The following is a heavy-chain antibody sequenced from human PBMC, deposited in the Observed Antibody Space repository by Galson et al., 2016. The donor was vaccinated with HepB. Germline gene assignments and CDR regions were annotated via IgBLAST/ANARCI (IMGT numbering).Heavy chain of an antibody. CDR2: ISYDGSNK. CDR1: GFTFSSYG. D-gene: IGHD1-26*01. V-gene: IGHV3-30*03. Sequence: SLRLSCAASGFTFSSYGIHWVRQAPGKGLQWVAVISYDGSNKYYADSVKGRFTISRDSSKNTLYLQMNSLRNEDTAVYYCASSPGAGLWGQGTLVTVSS. CDR3: ASSPGAGL. J-gene: IGHJ4*02.